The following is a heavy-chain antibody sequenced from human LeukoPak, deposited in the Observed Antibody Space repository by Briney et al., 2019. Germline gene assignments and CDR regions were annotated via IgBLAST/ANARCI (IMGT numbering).Heavy chain of an antibody. D-gene: IGHD6-13*01. CDR1: GFTFSSYW. Sequence: GGSLRLSCAASGFTFSSYWMHWVRQAPGKGLVCVSRINSDGSSTSYADSVKGRFTISRDNAKNTLYLQMNSLRAEDTAVYYCARDRPVYSSSWYDNWGQGTLVTVSS. J-gene: IGHJ4*02. CDR3: ARDRPVYSSSWYDN. CDR2: INSDGSST. V-gene: IGHV3-74*01.